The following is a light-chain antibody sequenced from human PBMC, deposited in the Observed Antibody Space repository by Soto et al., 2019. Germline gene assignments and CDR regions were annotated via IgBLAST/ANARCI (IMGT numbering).Light chain of an antibody. CDR2: DAS. CDR3: QQYGSSGT. J-gene: IGKJ1*01. Sequence: EIVLTHSQGTLSLSPCERATLSFSASQSVSSSYLAWYQQKPGQAPRLLIYDASNRATDIPTRFSGSGSGTDFTLTISRLEPEDFAVYYCQQYGSSGTFGQGTKVDI. V-gene: IGKV3-20*01. CDR1: QSVSSSY.